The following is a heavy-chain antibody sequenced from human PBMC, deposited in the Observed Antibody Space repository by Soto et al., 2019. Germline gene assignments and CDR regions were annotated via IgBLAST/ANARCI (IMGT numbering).Heavy chain of an antibody. J-gene: IGHJ6*02. D-gene: IGHD3-10*01. CDR3: ARIPKRSHYYGSGSYYDPWYYYYGMDV. CDR2: IDWDDDK. CDR1: GFSLSTSGMC. Sequence: SGPTLVNPTQTLTLTCTFSGFSLSTSGMCVSWIRQPPGKSLDWLALIDWDDDKYYSTSLKTRLTISKDTSKNQVVLTMTNMDPVDTATYYCARIPKRSHYYGSGSYYDPWYYYYGMDVWGQGTTVTVSS. V-gene: IGHV2-70*01.